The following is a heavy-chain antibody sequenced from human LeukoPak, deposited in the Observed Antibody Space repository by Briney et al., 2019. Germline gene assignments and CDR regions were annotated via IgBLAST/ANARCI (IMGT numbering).Heavy chain of an antibody. Sequence: GGSLRLSCTASGFTFTNYWMSWVRQAPGKGLEWVANIKEDETEIRYLDSVKGRFTISRDNAKNSLYLQMNSLRDEDTAVYYCARDSYNDWDSSSSFVYWGQGTLVTVSS. V-gene: IGHV3-7*01. D-gene: IGHD6-6*01. CDR2: IKEDETEI. CDR3: ARDSYNDWDSSSSFVY. J-gene: IGHJ4*02. CDR1: GFTFTNYW.